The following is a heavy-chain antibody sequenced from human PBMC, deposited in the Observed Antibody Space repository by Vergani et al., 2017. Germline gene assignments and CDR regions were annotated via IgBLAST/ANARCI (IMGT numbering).Heavy chain of an antibody. CDR2: VSGSSATP. D-gene: IGHD6-19*01. CDR1: GFSFPGYA. CDR3: AKVGRSEVAGTFGAFDI. V-gene: IGHV3-23*04. Sequence: EVDLVESGGGLVQPGGSLRLSCEASGFSFPGYAMSWVRQAPGKGLEWVSSVSGSSATPYYADSVKGRFIISRDNSKNTLHLQMNSLRADDTAVYYCAKVGRSEVAGTFGAFDIWGQGTMVTVSS. J-gene: IGHJ3*02.